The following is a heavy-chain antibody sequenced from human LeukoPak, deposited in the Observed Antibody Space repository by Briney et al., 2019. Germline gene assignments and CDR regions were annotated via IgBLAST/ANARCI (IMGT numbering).Heavy chain of an antibody. D-gene: IGHD6-19*01. Sequence: AGGSLRLSCAASGFTFRSYDMHWVRQVTGKGLEWVPAVGISGDTYYAGSVKGRFTISRENAKNSLYLQMNSLTAGDTAVYYCVRGGIQVSGIDEIDYWGQGTLVTVSS. CDR3: VRGGIQVSGIDEIDY. J-gene: IGHJ4*02. CDR2: VGISGDT. CDR1: GFTFRSYD. V-gene: IGHV3-13*01.